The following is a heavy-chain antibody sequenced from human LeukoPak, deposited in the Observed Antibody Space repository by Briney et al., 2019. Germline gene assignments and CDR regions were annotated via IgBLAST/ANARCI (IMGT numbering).Heavy chain of an antibody. CDR1: GFTFSSIW. Sequence: GGSLRLSCAASGFTFSSIWMSWVRQAPGKGLEWASVIYSGGSTYYADPVKGRFTISRDNSKNTLYLQMNSLRAEDTAVYYCARASYRRNWFDPWGQGTLVTVSS. V-gene: IGHV3-66*01. CDR2: IYSGGST. J-gene: IGHJ5*02. D-gene: IGHD3-16*02. CDR3: ARASYRRNWFDP.